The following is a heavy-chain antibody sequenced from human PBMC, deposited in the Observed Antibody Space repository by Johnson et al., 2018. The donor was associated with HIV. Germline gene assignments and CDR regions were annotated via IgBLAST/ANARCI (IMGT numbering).Heavy chain of an antibody. J-gene: IGHJ3*02. CDR1: GFTFNVHR. CDR3: AGKTGYDAFDI. V-gene: IGHV3-7*02. Sequence: VQLVESGGGLVQSRRSLRLSCSASGFTFNVHRMNWVRQAPGKGLEWVTNIKEDGSEKYHVDPVKGRFTISRDNSKNTLYLQMNSLRAEDTAVYYCAGKTGYDAFDIWGQGTMVTVSS. D-gene: IGHD7-27*01. CDR2: IKEDGSEK.